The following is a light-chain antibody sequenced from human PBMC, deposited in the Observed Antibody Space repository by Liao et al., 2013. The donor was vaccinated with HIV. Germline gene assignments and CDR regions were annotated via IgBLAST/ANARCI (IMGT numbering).Light chain of an antibody. CDR1: KLGDKY. V-gene: IGLV3-1*01. CDR3: QAWDSSTVV. CDR2: QDN. J-gene: IGLJ3*02. Sequence: SYDLTQPPSVSVSPGQTAGTTCSGDKLGDKYACWYQQKPGQSPVLVIYQDNKRPSGIPERFSGSNSGNTATLTISGTQAMDEADYYCQAWDSSTVVFGGGTKLTVL.